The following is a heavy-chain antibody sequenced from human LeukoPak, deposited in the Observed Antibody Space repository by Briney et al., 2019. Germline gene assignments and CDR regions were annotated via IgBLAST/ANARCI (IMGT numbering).Heavy chain of an antibody. CDR2: INPHTGGT. Sequence: ASVKVFCKASGYTFTGYYMHWVRQAPGQGLEWMGWINPHTGGTNYAQKFQGRVTMTRDTSISTAYMELSGLTSDDTAVYYCARPYCSGGSCHDYFDYWGQGTLVTVSS. V-gene: IGHV1-2*02. D-gene: IGHD2-15*01. CDR1: GYTFTGYY. J-gene: IGHJ4*02. CDR3: ARPYCSGGSCHDYFDY.